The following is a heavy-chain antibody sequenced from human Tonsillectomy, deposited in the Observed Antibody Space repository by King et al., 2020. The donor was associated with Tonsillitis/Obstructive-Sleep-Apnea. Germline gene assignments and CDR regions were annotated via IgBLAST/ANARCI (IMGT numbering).Heavy chain of an antibody. CDR3: ARDAPQREGDIVVVPARY. CDR2: IIPIFGTA. D-gene: IGHD2-2*01. CDR1: GGTFSSYA. Sequence: QLVQSGAEVKKPGSSVKVSCKASGGTFSSYALSWVRKAPGQGLEWIGGIIPIFGTANNAQTFRGRVTSTADESTSTAYMGLSSLRSEETAVYYCARDAPQREGDIVVVPARYWGQGTLVTVSS. J-gene: IGHJ4*02. V-gene: IGHV1-69*01.